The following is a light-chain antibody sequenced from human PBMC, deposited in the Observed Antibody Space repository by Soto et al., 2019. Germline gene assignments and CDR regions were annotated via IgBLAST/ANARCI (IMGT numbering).Light chain of an antibody. V-gene: IGKV3-20*01. Sequence: EIVLTQSPGTLSLSPGERATLSCRASQSFNSIYLAWYQQKPGQAPRLLIYGASSRATGIPDRFSGSGCGTDFTLTISRLEPEDFAVYYCHQYDSWTFGQGTKVEIK. CDR2: GAS. CDR3: HQYDSWT. CDR1: QSFNSIY. J-gene: IGKJ1*01.